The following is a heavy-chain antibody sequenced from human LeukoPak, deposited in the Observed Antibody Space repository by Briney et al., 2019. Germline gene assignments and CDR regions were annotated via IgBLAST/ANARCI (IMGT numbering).Heavy chain of an antibody. V-gene: IGHV4-61*05. D-gene: IGHD6-19*01. CDR2: MYYSGST. J-gene: IGHJ4*02. Sequence: PSETLSLTCTVSGGSISSSSYYWGWIRQPPGKGLEWIGYMYYSGSTNYNPSLKSRVTISVDTSKNQFSLTLSSVTAADTAVYYCARGWGYFDYWGQGTLVTVSS. CDR1: GGSISSSSYY. CDR3: ARGWGYFDY.